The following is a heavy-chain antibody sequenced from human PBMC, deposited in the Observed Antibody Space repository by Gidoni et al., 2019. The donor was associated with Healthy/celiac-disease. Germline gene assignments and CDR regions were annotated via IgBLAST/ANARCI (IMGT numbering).Heavy chain of an antibody. Sequence: EVQLLESGGGLVQPGGSLRLSCAASGFTFSSYAMSWVRQAPGKGLEWVSAISGSGGSTYYADSVKGRFTISRDNSKNTLYLQMNSLRAEDTAVYYCAKVGGDYCSGGSCYDYWGQGTLVTVSS. V-gene: IGHV3-23*01. CDR1: GFTFSSYA. CDR2: ISGSGGST. D-gene: IGHD2-15*01. CDR3: AKVGGDYCSGGSCYDY. J-gene: IGHJ4*02.